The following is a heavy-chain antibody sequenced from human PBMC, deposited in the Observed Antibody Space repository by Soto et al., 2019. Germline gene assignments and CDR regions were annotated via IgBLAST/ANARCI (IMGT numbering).Heavy chain of an antibody. CDR1: GDSIRFTDYY. CDR3: AALSPNSSYGGWVVS. Sequence: QLQVQESGPRLVKPSETLSLTCTVSGDSIRFTDYYWGWIRQPPGKGLDWIGTIYYSGRTYYNLSLKSRVTISMDSSKSQFSLKLSSVTAADTALYYCAALSPNSSYGGWVVSWGQGTLVTVSS. J-gene: IGHJ1*01. D-gene: IGHD4-17*01. CDR2: IYYSGRT. V-gene: IGHV4-39*01.